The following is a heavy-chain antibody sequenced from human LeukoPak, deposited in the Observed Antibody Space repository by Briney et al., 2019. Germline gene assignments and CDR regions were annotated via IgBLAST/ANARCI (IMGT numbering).Heavy chain of an antibody. V-gene: IGHV3-30*03. CDR3: ASWRSGYDLYAFDI. CDR1: GFTFSSYG. J-gene: IGHJ3*02. CDR2: ISYDGSNK. D-gene: IGHD5-12*01. Sequence: GGSLRLSCAASGFTFSSYGMHWVRQAPGKGLEWVAVISYDGSNKYYADSVKGRFTISRDNSKNTLYLQMNSLRAEDTAVYYCASWRSGYDLYAFDIWGQGTMVTVSS.